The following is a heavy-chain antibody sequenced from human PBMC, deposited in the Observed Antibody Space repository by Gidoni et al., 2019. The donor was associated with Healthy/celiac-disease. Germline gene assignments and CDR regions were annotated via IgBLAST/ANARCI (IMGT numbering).Heavy chain of an antibody. J-gene: IGHJ5*02. CDR1: GFTVSGSA. CDR2: IRIKANSYAT. Sequence: EVQLVESGGGLVQPGGSLKLSGAASGFTVSGSAMHWVRQASGKGLEWVVLIRIKANSYATAYAASVKGRFTISRDDSKNTAYLQMNSLKTEDTAVYYCTRLAGSYYDYIWGPYHQGDWFDPWGQGTLVTVSS. CDR3: TRLAGSYYDYIWGPYHQGDWFDP. D-gene: IGHD3-16*01. V-gene: IGHV3-73*02.